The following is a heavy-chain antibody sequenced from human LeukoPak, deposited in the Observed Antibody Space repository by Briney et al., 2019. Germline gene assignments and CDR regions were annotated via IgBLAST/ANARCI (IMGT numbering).Heavy chain of an antibody. CDR1: GFTFSSYA. J-gene: IGHJ5*02. CDR3: VKDRDWAAAGTGGWFDP. CDR2: MSGSGGST. V-gene: IGHV3-23*01. Sequence: PGGSLRLSCAASGFTFSSYAMSWVRQAPGKGLEWVSAMSGSGGSTYYADSVKGRFTISRDNSKNTLYLQMNSLRAEDTAVYYCVKDRDWAAAGTGGWFDPWGQGTLVTVSS. D-gene: IGHD6-13*01.